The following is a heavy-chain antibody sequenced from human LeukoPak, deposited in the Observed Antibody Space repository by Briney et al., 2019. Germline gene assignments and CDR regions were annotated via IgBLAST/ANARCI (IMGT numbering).Heavy chain of an antibody. D-gene: IGHD1-1*01. CDR3: AKDPQLVTSYYYYMDV. V-gene: IGHV3-30*02. Sequence: GWSLRLSCAASGFTFTNYGMHWVRQAPGKGLEWVAFIRFDGSNEYCADSVKGRFTISRDNSKNTLYLQMNSPRAEDTAVYYCAKDPQLVTSYYYYMDVWGKGTPVGVCS. CDR1: GFTFTNYG. CDR2: IRFDGSNE. J-gene: IGHJ6*03.